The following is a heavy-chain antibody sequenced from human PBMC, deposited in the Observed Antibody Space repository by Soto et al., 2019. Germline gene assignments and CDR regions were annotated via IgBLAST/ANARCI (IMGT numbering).Heavy chain of an antibody. D-gene: IGHD2-2*01. V-gene: IGHV4-39*01. CDR2: IYYSGST. CDR3: ARHIVVVPAAMISWFDP. J-gene: IGHJ5*02. Sequence: SETLSLTCTVSGGSISSSSYYWGWIRQPPGKGLEWIGSIYYSGSTYYNPSLKSRVTISVDTSKNQFSLKLSSVTAADTAVYYCARHIVVVPAAMISWFDPWGQGTLVTVSS. CDR1: GGSISSSSYY.